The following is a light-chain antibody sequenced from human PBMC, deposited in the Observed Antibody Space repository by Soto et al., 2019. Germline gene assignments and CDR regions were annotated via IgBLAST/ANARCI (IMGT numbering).Light chain of an antibody. J-gene: IGKJ4*01. V-gene: IGKV1-9*01. Sequence: DIQMTQSPSSLSASVGDRVTITCRASQNIDIFLSWYHQKPGRAPNLLIYGASTLQNGVPSRFSGSGSETEFSLTIRALQPEDFATYYCQQLSRYPLTFGGGTKVDIK. CDR1: QNIDIF. CDR2: GAS. CDR3: QQLSRYPLT.